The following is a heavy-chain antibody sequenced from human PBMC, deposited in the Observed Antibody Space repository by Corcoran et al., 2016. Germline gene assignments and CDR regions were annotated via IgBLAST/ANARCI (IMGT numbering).Heavy chain of an antibody. CDR1: GFTFTNYW. Sequence: EVQLVESGGGLVQPGGSLRLSCAASGFTFTNYWMTWVRQAPGKGLEWVANIKHGGSERYYVDSVKGRFTVSRDDAKKSLFLQMNSLRAEDTAVYYCAREVGYSDGNYGMDVWGQGTTVTVSS. D-gene: IGHD5-18*01. J-gene: IGHJ6*02. V-gene: IGHV3-7*01. CDR3: AREVGYSDGNYGMDV. CDR2: IKHGGSER.